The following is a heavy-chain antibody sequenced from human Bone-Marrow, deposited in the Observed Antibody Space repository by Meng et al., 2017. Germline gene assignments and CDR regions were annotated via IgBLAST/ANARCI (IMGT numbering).Heavy chain of an antibody. V-gene: IGHV4-61*02. D-gene: IGHD3-22*01. CDR3: ARGKYYYDSSGYYEPLDAFDI. CDR2: IYTSGST. CDR1: GYSISSGNYY. J-gene: IGHJ3*02. Sequence: SETLSLTCTVSGYSISSGNYYWSWIRQPAGKGLEWIGRIYTSGSTNYNPSLKSRVTISVDTSKNQFSLKLSSVTAADTAVYYCARGKYYYDSSGYYEPLDAFDIWGQGTMVTVSS.